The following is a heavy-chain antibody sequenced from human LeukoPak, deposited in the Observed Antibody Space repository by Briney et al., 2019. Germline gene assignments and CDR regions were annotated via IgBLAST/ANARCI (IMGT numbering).Heavy chain of an antibody. V-gene: IGHV1-2*07. CDR2: INLKSGGT. D-gene: IGHD1-26*01. CDR1: GHTFTGQY. Sequence: ASVKVSCKASGHTFTGQYMHWVRQAPGQGLEWMGWINLKSGGTSYAHKFRGRVTMTTDTSIIVAYMELSRLTFDDTGVYYCARGMGATNGNWFDPWGQGTLVTVSS. CDR3: ARGMGATNGNWFDP. J-gene: IGHJ5*02.